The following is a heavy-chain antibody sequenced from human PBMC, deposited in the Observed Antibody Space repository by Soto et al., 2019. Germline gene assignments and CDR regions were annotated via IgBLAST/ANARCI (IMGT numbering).Heavy chain of an antibody. Sequence: GASVKVSCKASGYTFTSYDINWVRQATGQGLEWMGWMNPNSGNTGYAQKFQGRVTITADESTSTAYMELSSLRSEDTAVYYCASRHHHYFDYWGQGTLVTVSS. J-gene: IGHJ4*02. CDR3: ASRHHHYFDY. CDR1: GYTFTSYD. CDR2: MNPNSGNT. V-gene: IGHV1-8*01.